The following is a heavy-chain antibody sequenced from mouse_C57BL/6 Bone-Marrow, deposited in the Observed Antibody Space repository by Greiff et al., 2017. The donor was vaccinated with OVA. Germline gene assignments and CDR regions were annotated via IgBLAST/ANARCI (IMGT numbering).Heavy chain of an antibody. CDR3: ARHALITTVVAQGAMDY. CDR1: GYTFTAYT. J-gene: IGHJ4*01. V-gene: IGHV1-62-2*01. D-gene: IGHD1-1*01. Sequence: VQLQQSGAELVKPGASVKLSCKASGYTFTAYTIHWVKQRSGPGLAWIGWFYPGRGSIKYNEKFKDKATLTADKSSSTVYMELSRLTSEDSAVYFCARHALITTVVAQGAMDYWGQGTSVTVSS. CDR2: FYPGRGSI.